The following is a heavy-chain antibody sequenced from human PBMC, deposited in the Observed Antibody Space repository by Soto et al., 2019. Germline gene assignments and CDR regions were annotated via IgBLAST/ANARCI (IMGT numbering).Heavy chain of an antibody. CDR1: GGSISSYY. CDR3: ARRFRRGWYGHYYYYMDV. CDR2: IYYSGST. Sequence: PSETLSLTCTVSGGSISSYYWSWIRQPPGKGLEWIGYIYYSGSTNYNPSLKSRVTISVDTSKNQFSLKLSSVTAADTAVYYCARRFRRGWYGHYYYYMDVWGKGTTVTVSS. V-gene: IGHV4-59*01. J-gene: IGHJ6*03. D-gene: IGHD6-19*01.